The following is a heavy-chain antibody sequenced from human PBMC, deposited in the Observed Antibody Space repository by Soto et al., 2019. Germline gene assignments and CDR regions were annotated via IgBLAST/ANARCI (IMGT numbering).Heavy chain of an antibody. CDR3: TPFYYDNEDY. V-gene: IGHV3-15*01. CDR1: GFTFNDAW. J-gene: IGHJ4*02. CDR2: IKSHTDGGTT. D-gene: IGHD3-22*01. Sequence: EVRLVESRGGLVKPGGSLRLSCTASGFTFNDAWMTWIRQAPGKGLEWVGRIKSHTDGGTTDYAAPVKGRFIISRDDSKSTFYLQMNSLKPEDTAVYYCTPFYYDNEDYWGQGTLVTVSS.